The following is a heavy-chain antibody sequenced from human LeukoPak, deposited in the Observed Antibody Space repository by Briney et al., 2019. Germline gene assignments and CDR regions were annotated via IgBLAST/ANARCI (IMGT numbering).Heavy chain of an antibody. D-gene: IGHD5-12*01. CDR1: GFTFSTYS. CDR3: ARDGGYSGYDADC. Sequence: GSLRLSCAASGFTFSTYSMKWVRQAPGKGLEWVSYISDSGAMYYADSVRGRFTISRENAQNSLFLQMNSLRAEDTAVYYCARDGGYSGYDADCWGQGTLVTVSS. J-gene: IGHJ4*02. V-gene: IGHV3-48*01. CDR2: ISDSGAM.